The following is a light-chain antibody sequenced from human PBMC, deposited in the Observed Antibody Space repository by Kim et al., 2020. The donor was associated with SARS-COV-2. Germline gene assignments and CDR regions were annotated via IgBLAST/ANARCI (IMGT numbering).Light chain of an antibody. J-gene: IGKJ4*01. CDR1: QDISTN. CDR3: QQYDSLPLT. CDR2: DAS. V-gene: IGKV1-33*01. Sequence: DIQMTQSPSSLSASVGDRVTITCQASQDISTNLNWYQQKPGKAPELLIFDASSLKTGVPSRFSGSESETHFTFTISGLQPEDVATYYCQQYDSLPLTFCGGTKVDI.